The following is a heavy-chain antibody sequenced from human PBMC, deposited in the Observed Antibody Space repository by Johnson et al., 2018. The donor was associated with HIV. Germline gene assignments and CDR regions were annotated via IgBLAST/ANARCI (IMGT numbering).Heavy chain of an antibody. D-gene: IGHD3-22*01. CDR3: ARAIVVDYDAFDI. CDR1: GFTFSNHW. J-gene: IGHJ3*02. CDR2: ISYDGTKT. Sequence: VQLVESGGGLVQPGGSLRLSCAASGFTFSNHWMSWIRQAPGKGLEWVAVISYDGTKTDYGGSVKGRFTISRDNSKNTLYLQMNNLRVEDMAVFYCARAIVVDYDAFDIWGQGTVVTVSS. V-gene: IGHV3-30*03.